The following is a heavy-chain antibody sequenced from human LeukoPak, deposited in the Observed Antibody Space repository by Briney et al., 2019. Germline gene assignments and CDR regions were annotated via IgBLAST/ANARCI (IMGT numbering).Heavy chain of an antibody. CDR1: GGSISSGSYY. CDR2: IYTSGST. D-gene: IGHD5-18*01. J-gene: IGHJ5*02. CDR3: ANSQYTAMDYWFDP. V-gene: IGHV4-61*02. Sequence: SQTLSLTCTVSGGSISSGSYYYNWIRQPAGKGLEWIGRIYTSGSTNYNPSLKSRVTISMDTSKNHFSLKLSSVTAADTAVYYCANSQYTAMDYWFDPWGQGTLVTVSS.